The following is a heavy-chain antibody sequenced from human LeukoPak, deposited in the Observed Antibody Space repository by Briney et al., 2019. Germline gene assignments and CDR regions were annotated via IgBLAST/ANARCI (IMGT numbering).Heavy chain of an antibody. J-gene: IGHJ5*02. Sequence: PSETLSLTCTVSGGSISSSSYYWGWIRQPPGKGLEWIGSIYYSGSTYYNPSLKSRVTISVDTSKNQFSLKLSSVTAADTAVYYCARGAKVGDRWLQLSYWFDPWGQGTLVTVSS. V-gene: IGHV4-39*07. D-gene: IGHD5-24*01. CDR3: ARGAKVGDRWLQLSYWFDP. CDR2: IYYSGST. CDR1: GGSISSSSYY.